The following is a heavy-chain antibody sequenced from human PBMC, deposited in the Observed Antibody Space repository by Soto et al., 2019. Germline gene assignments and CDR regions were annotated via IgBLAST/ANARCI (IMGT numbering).Heavy chain of an antibody. D-gene: IGHD2-15*01. V-gene: IGHV4-59*01. CDR2: IYFSGST. CDR3: AKAGGGNLNWFDP. CDR1: GGSISGYY. Sequence: DTLSLTCTVSGGSISGYYWHWIRLPPGKGLEWIGYIYFSGSTNYNPSLKSRVTISVDTSKNQFSLKLSSVTTADTAVYYCAKAGGGNLNWFDPWGQGTLVTVSS. J-gene: IGHJ5*02.